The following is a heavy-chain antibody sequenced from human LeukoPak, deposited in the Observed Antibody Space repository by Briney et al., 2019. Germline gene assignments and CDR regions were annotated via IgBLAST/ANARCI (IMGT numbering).Heavy chain of an antibody. V-gene: IGHV3-21*01. J-gene: IGHJ6*03. CDR1: GFTFNNYS. CDR3: ARDPYSGNYGNYYYYYTDV. D-gene: IGHD1-26*01. CDR2: ITSSGTYI. Sequence: GGSPRLSCAASGFTFNNYSMNWVRQAPGRALEWVSSITSSGTYIFYADSVKGRFTISRDNAKNSLYLQMNSLGPEDTAVYYCARDPYSGNYGNYYYYYTDVWGKGTTVTISS.